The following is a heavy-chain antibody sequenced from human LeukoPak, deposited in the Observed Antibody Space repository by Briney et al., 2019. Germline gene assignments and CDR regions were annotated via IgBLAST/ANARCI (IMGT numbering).Heavy chain of an antibody. D-gene: IGHD5-18*01. V-gene: IGHV3-23*01. CDR3: ATYSYGFWSAFDI. J-gene: IGHJ3*02. CDR1: GFTFSSYA. Sequence: GGSLRLSCAASGFTFSSYAMSWVRQAPGKGLEWVSAISGSGGSTYYADSVKGRFTISRDNSKNTLYLQMNSLRAEDTAVYYCATYSYGFWSAFDIWGQGTMVTVSS. CDR2: ISGSGGST.